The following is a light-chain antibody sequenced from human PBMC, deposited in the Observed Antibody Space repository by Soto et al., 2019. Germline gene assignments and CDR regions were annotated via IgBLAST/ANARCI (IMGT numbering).Light chain of an antibody. CDR1: QSVSSF. CDR2: DAS. CDR3: QQRSNWPST. V-gene: IGKV3-11*01. Sequence: EIVLTQSPATLSLSPGERGTLSCRASQSVSSFLAWYQQKPGQAPRLLIYDASNRATGIPARFSGSGSGTDLTLTISSLEPEDFAVYYCQQRSNWPSTFGQGTKVEIK. J-gene: IGKJ1*01.